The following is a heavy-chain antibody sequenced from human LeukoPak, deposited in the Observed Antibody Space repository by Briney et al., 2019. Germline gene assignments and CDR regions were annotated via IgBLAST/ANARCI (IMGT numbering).Heavy chain of an antibody. D-gene: IGHD3-16*01. CDR3: ARVRGDFETH. CDR1: GGSISSYY. CDR2: RYYSGST. Sequence: SETLSLICSVSGGSISSYYWTWIRQPPGKGLEWIGYRYYSGSTTYNPSLKSRVTISVDTSKSQFSLKLIFVTAADTAIYYCARVRGDFETHWGQGTLVAVSS. J-gene: IGHJ1*01. V-gene: IGHV4-59*01.